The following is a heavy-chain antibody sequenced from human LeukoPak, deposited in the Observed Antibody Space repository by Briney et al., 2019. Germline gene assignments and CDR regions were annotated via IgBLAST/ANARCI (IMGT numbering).Heavy chain of an antibody. D-gene: IGHD4-23*01. V-gene: IGHV1-69*13. CDR2: IIPIFGTA. Sequence: SVKVSCKASGYIFPNYDINWVRQATGQGLEWMGGIIPIFGTANYAQKFQGRVTITADESTSTAYMELSSLRSEDTAVYYCARPTTVDDAFDIWGQGTMVTVSS. CDR1: GYIFPNYD. J-gene: IGHJ3*02. CDR3: ARPTTVDDAFDI.